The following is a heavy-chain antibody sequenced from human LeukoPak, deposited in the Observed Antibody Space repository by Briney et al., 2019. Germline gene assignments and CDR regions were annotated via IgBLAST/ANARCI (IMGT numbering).Heavy chain of an antibody. CDR2: ISGSGGST. CDR1: GFTFSSYG. J-gene: IGHJ4*02. Sequence: GGSLRLSCAASGFTFSSYGMSWVRQAPGKGLEWVSAISGSGGSTYYADSVKGRFTISRDNSKNTLYLQMNSLRAEDTAVYYCARQWLVPGALDYWGQGTLVTVSS. D-gene: IGHD6-19*01. V-gene: IGHV3-23*01. CDR3: ARQWLVPGALDY.